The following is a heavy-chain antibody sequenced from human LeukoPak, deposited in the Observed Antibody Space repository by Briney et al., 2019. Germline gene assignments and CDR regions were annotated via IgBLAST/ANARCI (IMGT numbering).Heavy chain of an antibody. CDR2: INPNSGNT. J-gene: IGHJ6*03. Sequence: GASVKVSCKASGYTLTSYDINWVRQAAGQALEWMGWINPNSGNTGYAQKFQGRVTMTRNTSISTAYMELSSLRSEDTAVYYCARSSYDFWSDYYYYYYMDVWGKGTTVTVSS. CDR1: GYTLTSYD. D-gene: IGHD3-3*01. CDR3: ARSSYDFWSDYYYYYYMDV. V-gene: IGHV1-8*01.